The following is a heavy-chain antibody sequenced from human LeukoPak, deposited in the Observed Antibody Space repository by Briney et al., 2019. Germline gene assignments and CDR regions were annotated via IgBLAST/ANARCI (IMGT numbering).Heavy chain of an antibody. V-gene: IGHV4-61*01. D-gene: IGHD6-25*01. CDR3: ARARYSSVLDY. CDR2: IYYSGST. CDR1: GGSISSSSYY. Sequence: PSETLSLTCTVSGGSISSSSYYWSWIRQPPGKGLEWIGYIYYSGSTNYNPSLKSRVTISVDTSKNQFSLKLSSVTAADTAVYYCARARYSSVLDYWGQGTLVTVSS. J-gene: IGHJ4*02.